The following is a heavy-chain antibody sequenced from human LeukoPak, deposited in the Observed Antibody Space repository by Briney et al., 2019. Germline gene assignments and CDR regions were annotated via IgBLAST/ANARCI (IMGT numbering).Heavy chain of an antibody. D-gene: IGHD4-11*01. CDR1: GYTLTELS. CDR2: LDPEDGET. CDR3: ATVTVTPGYYYYYGMDV. J-gene: IGHJ6*02. V-gene: IGHV1-24*01. Sequence: APVKVSCKVSGYTLTELSMHWVRQAPGKGLEWMGGLDPEDGETIYAQKFQGRVTMTEDTSTDTAYMELSSLRSEDTAVYYCATVTVTPGYYYYYGMDVWGQGTTVTVSS.